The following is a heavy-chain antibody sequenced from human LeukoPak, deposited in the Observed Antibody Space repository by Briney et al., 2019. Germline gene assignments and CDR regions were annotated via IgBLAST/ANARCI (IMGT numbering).Heavy chain of an antibody. CDR2: INHSGST. CDR3: ARGRFLEWFPMYYFDY. D-gene: IGHD3-3*01. J-gene: IGHJ4*02. Sequence: SETLSLTCAVYGGSFSGYYWSWIRQPPGKGLEWIGEINHSGSTNYNPSLKSRVTISVDTSKNQLSLKLSSVTAADTAVYYCARGRFLEWFPMYYFDYWGQGTLVTVSS. V-gene: IGHV4-34*01. CDR1: GGSFSGYY.